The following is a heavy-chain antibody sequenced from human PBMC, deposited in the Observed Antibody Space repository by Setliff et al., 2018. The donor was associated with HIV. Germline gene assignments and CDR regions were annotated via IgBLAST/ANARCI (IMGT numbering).Heavy chain of an antibody. CDR2: IYYSGNT. D-gene: IGHD3-22*01. J-gene: IGHJ4*02. V-gene: IGHV4-39*07. CDR3: VREGVRRGLGYYSIDY. CDR1: GGSISTSSSY. Sequence: SETLSLTCTVSGGSISTSSSYWGWIRQPPGKGLEWIGSIYYSGNTYFSPSLKSRITISVDTSKNQFSLNLRSVTAADTAVYYCVREGVRRGLGYYSIDYWGQGTLVTVSS.